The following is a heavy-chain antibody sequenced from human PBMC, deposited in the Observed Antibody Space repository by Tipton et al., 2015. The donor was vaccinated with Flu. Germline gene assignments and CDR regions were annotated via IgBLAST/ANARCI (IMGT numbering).Heavy chain of an antibody. Sequence: SLRLSCAASGFTFSDDYMSWIRQAPGKGLEWVSHISSSGSTINYADSVKGRFTISRDNAKNSLYLQMNGLRAEDTAVYYCTRGFIRLCDFWGQGTQVTVSS. CDR1: GFTFSDDY. V-gene: IGHV3-11*04. J-gene: IGHJ4*02. CDR3: TRGFIRLCDF. CDR2: ISSSGSTI. D-gene: IGHD3-16*01.